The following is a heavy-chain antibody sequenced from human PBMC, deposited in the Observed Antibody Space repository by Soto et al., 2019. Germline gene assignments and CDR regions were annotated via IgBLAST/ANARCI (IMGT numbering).Heavy chain of an antibody. Sequence: QVQLVESGGGVVQPGRSLRLSCAASGFTFSSYGMHWVRQAPGKGLEWVAVISCDGSNKYYADSVKGRFTISRDNSKTTLYLQMNSLRAEDTAVYYCAKEGGDYWGQGTLVTVSS. V-gene: IGHV3-30*18. CDR1: GFTFSSYG. CDR2: ISCDGSNK. CDR3: AKEGGDY. J-gene: IGHJ4*02.